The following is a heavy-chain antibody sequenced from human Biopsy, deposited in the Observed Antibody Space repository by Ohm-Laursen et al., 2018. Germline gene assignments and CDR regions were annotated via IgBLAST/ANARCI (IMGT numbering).Heavy chain of an antibody. CDR1: GFTFTAYW. CDR3: VSFLKDLNMAV. J-gene: IGHJ6*02. Sequence: SLRLSCTASGFTFTAYWMYCFRQVPGKGLGWVSHIKRVGSWTNYADSVKGRFTISRDNAKNTLYLQMNSLRAEDAAVYYCVSFLKDLNMAVWGQGTTVTVSS. V-gene: IGHV3-74*01. CDR2: IKRVGSWT. D-gene: IGHD2-15*01.